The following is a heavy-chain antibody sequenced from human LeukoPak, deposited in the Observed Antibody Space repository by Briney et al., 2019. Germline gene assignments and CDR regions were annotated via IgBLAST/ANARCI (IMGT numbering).Heavy chain of an antibody. CDR2: INPNSGGT. D-gene: IGHD4-23*01. CDR1: GYTFTGYY. Sequence: ASVKVSCKASGYTFTGYYMHWVRQAPGQGLEWMGWINPNSGGTNYAQKFQGRVTMTRDTSISTAYMELSRLRSDDTAVYYCARKSREYGGNSGFDYWGQGTLVTVSS. CDR3: ARKSREYGGNSGFDY. J-gene: IGHJ4*02. V-gene: IGHV1-2*02.